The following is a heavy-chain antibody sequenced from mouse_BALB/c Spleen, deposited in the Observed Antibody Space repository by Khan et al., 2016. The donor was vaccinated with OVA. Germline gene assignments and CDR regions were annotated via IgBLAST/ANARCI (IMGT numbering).Heavy chain of an antibody. CDR3: ARLEDI. V-gene: IGHV2-9*02. J-gene: IGHJ2*01. D-gene: IGHD1-3*01. Sequence: VQLQESGPGLVAPSQSLSITCTVSGFSLTSYGVHWVRQPPGKGLEWLGVIWAGGSTHYNSALMSRLSISKEKSTSQFFLKMNSLQTDDTAMYYCARLEDIWGQGTTLTVSA. CDR2: IWAGGST. CDR1: GFSLTSYG.